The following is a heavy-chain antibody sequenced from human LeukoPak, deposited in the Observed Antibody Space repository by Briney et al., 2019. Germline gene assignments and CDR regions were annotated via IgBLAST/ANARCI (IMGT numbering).Heavy chain of an antibody. CDR3: VRDPSEVGAL. CDR1: GYTFTGYY. V-gene: IGHV1-2*02. Sequence: ASVKVSCKASGYTFTGYYMHWVRQAPGQGLEWMGWINPNNGGTNYAQKFQGRVTMTSDTSISTAYMGLSRLRSDDTAVYYCVRDPSEVGALWGQGSLVTVSS. CDR2: INPNNGGT. D-gene: IGHD1-26*01. J-gene: IGHJ4*02.